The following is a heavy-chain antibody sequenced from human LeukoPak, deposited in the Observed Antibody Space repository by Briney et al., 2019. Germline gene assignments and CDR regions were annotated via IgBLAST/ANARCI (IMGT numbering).Heavy chain of an antibody. CDR1: GYTFTGYY. CDR2: INPNSGST. J-gene: IGHJ4*02. Sequence: GASVKVSCKASGYTFTGYYMHWVRQAPGQGLEWIGWINPNSGSTNYAHKFQGRVTMSRDTAISSVYLELSRLRSDDTAVYYCARDSAVAGIKYWGQGTLVTVSS. CDR3: ARDSAVAGIKY. D-gene: IGHD6-19*01. V-gene: IGHV1-2*02.